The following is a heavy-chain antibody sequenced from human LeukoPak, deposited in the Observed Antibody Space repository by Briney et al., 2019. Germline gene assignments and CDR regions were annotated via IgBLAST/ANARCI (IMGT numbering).Heavy chain of an antibody. V-gene: IGHV3-23*01. CDR1: GFTFTTYF. Sequence: GGSLRLSCAASGFTFTTYFMTWVRQAPGEGLEWVSSISATGGDTYYADSVKGRLTISRDNSKNTLYLQMNSLRAEDTAVYYCAKKISGWRIPGDFWGQGTLVTVSS. CDR3: AKKISGWRIPGDF. J-gene: IGHJ4*02. D-gene: IGHD6-19*01. CDR2: ISATGGDT.